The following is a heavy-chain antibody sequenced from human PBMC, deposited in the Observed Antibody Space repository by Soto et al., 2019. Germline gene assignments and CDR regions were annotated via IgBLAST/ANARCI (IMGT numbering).Heavy chain of an antibody. CDR1: GFIFTTNS. CDR2: ISSSGTFK. D-gene: IGHD2-15*01. CDR3: ARDPPHGGTSSWDADS. J-gene: IGHJ4*02. Sequence: GGSLRLSCEASGFIFTTNSMNWVRQVPWKGLQWLSSISSSGTFKSYGDSVKGRFTISRDNAKNSLFLQMNNLSGEDTGLYYCARDPPHGGTSSWDADSWGPGTLVTVSS. V-gene: IGHV3-21*01.